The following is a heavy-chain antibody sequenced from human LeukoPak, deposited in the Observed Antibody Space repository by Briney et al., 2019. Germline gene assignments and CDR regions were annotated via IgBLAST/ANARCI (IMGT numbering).Heavy chain of an antibody. D-gene: IGHD1-26*01. CDR2: VSWTGDKV. CDR1: GFGFDDYA. J-gene: IGHJ4*02. Sequence: GGSLRLSCAASGFGFDDYAMHWIRQPPGKGLEWVSRVSWTGDKVDYADSVKGRFTISRDNAKNSLYLQMHSLRAEDTALYYCAKDIDYGSRSYYGAFDYWGQGTLVTVSS. CDR3: AKDIDYGSRSYYGAFDY. V-gene: IGHV3-9*01.